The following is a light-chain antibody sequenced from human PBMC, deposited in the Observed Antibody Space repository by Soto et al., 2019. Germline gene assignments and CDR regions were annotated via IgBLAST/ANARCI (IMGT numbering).Light chain of an antibody. CDR3: QQYYDFPLT. Sequence: DIVMAQSPDSLTVSLGERATINCKSSQSVLYNSYNKNYLVWYQQKTGHPPKLXIYWESTRESGVPDRFSGSGSGTDFNLTISSLQAEDVAVYYCQQYYDFPLTFGGGTKVDIK. J-gene: IGKJ4*01. CDR1: QSVLYNSYNKNY. V-gene: IGKV4-1*01. CDR2: WES.